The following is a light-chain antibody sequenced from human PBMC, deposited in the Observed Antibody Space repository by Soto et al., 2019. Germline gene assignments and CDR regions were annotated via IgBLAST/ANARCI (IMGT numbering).Light chain of an antibody. J-gene: IGKJ1*01. Sequence: EIVMTQSPVILSVSPGERATLSCRASQSVGTNLAWYQQKPGQAPKLLISGAATRATGIPARFSGRGSGTEFTLTVSSLQSEDFAVYYCQQYNNWRGTFGQGTKVDIK. CDR3: QQYNNWRGT. CDR2: GAA. V-gene: IGKV3-15*01. CDR1: QSVGTN.